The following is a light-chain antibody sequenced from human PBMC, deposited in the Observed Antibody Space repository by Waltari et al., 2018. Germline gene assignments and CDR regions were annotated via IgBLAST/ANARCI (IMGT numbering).Light chain of an antibody. CDR2: KVS. J-gene: IGKJ3*01. CDR3: MQGTQFPFT. CDR1: QSLLHVNGNTF. Sequence: DVMMTQSPLSLPITPGQPASMTCRSSQSLLHVNGNTFLSWFLQKPGQPPRRLIYKVSNRDSGVPDRFSGSGAGTDFTLKISRVEAEDVGVYYCMQGTQFPFTFGPGTKLDIK. V-gene: IGKV2-30*02.